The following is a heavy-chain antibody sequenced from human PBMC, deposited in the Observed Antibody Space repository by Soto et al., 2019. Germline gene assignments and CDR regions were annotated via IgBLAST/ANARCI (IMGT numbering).Heavy chain of an antibody. V-gene: IGHV2-5*02. CDR1: GFSLSTSGVG. CDR2: IYWDDDK. Sequence: QITLKESGPTLVKPTQTLTLTCTFSGFSLSTSGVGVGRIRQPPGKALEWLALIYWDDDKRYSPSLKSRLTITKDTAKNQVVLTMTNMDPVDTATYYCAHSTTVFDAFDIWGQGTMVTVSS. D-gene: IGHD4-17*01. CDR3: AHSTTVFDAFDI. J-gene: IGHJ3*02.